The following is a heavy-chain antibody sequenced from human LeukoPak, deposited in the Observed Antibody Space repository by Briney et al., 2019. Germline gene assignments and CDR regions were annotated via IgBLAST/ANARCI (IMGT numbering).Heavy chain of an antibody. D-gene: IGHD2-15*01. CDR3: ARLHAASFDY. Sequence: NPSETLSLTCTVSGGSISSYYWSWIRQPPGKGLEWIGYIYYSGSTNYNPSLKSRVTISVDTSKNQFSLKLSSVTAADTAVYYCARLHAASFDYWGQGTLVTVSS. CDR2: IYYSGST. V-gene: IGHV4-59*08. CDR1: GGSISSYY. J-gene: IGHJ4*02.